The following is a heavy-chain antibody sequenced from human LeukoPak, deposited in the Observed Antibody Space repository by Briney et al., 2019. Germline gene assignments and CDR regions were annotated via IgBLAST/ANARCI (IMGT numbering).Heavy chain of an antibody. J-gene: IGHJ3*01. V-gene: IGHV1-46*01. Sequence: ASVKVSCKASGYTFTSYYMHWVRQAPGQGLEWMGIINPSGGSTSYAQKFQGRVTMTRNTTISTAYMELSSLRSEDTAVYYCVRGQPESHSDWGQGTMVTVSS. CDR2: INPSGGST. CDR3: VRGQPESHSD. D-gene: IGHD1-14*01. CDR1: GYTFTSYY.